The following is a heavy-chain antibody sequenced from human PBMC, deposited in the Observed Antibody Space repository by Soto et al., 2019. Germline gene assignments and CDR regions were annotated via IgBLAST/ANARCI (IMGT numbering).Heavy chain of an antibody. J-gene: IGHJ4*02. CDR2: INPNSGGT. D-gene: IGHD3-22*01. V-gene: IGHV1-2*04. CDR3: ARDHYYDSSGYYYSGFDY. CDR1: GYTFTGYY. Sequence: ASVKVSCKASGYTFTGYYMHWVRQAPGQGLEWMGWINPNSGGTNYAQKFQGWVTMTRDTSISTAYMELSRLRSDDTAVYYCARDHYYDSSGYYYSGFDYWDQGTLVTVSS.